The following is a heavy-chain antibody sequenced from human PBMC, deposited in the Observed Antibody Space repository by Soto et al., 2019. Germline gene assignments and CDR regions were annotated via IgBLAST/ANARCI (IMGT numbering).Heavy chain of an antibody. CDR3: ARDSGLGYCSGGSCSNWFDP. CDR2: IIPIFGTA. D-gene: IGHD2-15*01. V-gene: IGHV1-69*12. CDR1: GGTFSSYA. Sequence: QVQLVQSGAEVKKPGSSVKVSCKASGGTFSSYAISWVRQAPGQGLEWMGGIIPIFGTANYAQKFQGRVTITADESTSTAYMELSSPRSEDTAVYYCARDSGLGYCSGGSCSNWFDPWGQGTLVTVSS. J-gene: IGHJ5*02.